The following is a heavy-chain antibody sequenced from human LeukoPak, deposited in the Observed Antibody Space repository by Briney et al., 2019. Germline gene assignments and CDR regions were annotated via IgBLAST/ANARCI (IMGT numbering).Heavy chain of an antibody. CDR1: GFTFSSYG. Sequence: GGSLRLSCAASGFTFSSYGMHWVRQAPGKGLEWVAFIRYVGSNKYYADSVKGRFTISRDNSKNTLYLQMNSLRAEDTAVYYCAKTVESGALFDYWGQGTLVTVSS. J-gene: IGHJ4*02. V-gene: IGHV3-30*02. CDR3: AKTVESGALFDY. CDR2: IRYVGSNK.